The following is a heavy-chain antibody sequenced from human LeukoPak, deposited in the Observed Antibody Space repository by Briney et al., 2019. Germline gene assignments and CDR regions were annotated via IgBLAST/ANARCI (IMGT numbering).Heavy chain of an antibody. CDR1: GFTFSTYS. Sequence: GGSLRLSCAASGFTFSTYSMNWVRQAPGKGLEWVSYISSSSTIYYADSVKGRFTISRDNAKNSLYLQMNSVRAEDTAAYYCARAKGGYSYGYSDYWGQGTLVTVSS. CDR3: ARAKGGYSYGYSDY. J-gene: IGHJ4*02. CDR2: ISSSSTI. V-gene: IGHV3-48*01. D-gene: IGHD5-18*01.